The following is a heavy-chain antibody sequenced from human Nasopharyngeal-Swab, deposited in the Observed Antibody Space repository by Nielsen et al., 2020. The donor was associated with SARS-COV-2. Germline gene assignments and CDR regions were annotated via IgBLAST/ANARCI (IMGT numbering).Heavy chain of an antibody. J-gene: IGHJ4*02. CDR1: GFTFDDYA. V-gene: IGHV3-9*01. CDR3: ASDSSSWYAYFDY. CDR2: ISWNSGSI. D-gene: IGHD6-13*01. Sequence: SLKISCAASGFTFDDYAMHWVRQAPGKGLGWVSGISWNSGSIGYADSVKGRFTISRDNAKNSLYLQMNSLRAEDTALYYCASDSSSWYAYFDYWGQGTLVTVSS.